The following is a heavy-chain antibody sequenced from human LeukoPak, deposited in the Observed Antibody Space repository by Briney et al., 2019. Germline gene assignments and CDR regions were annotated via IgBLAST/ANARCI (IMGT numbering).Heavy chain of an antibody. D-gene: IGHD4-17*01. J-gene: IGHJ4*02. Sequence: GASVKVSCKASGGTFSSYAMHWVRQAPGQRLEWMGWINAGNGNTKYSQKFQGRVTITRDTSASTAYMELSSLRSEDTAVYYCASSFYGDYDQTHFDYWGQGTLVTVSS. CDR3: ASSFYGDYDQTHFDY. CDR2: INAGNGNT. V-gene: IGHV1-3*01. CDR1: GGTFSSYA.